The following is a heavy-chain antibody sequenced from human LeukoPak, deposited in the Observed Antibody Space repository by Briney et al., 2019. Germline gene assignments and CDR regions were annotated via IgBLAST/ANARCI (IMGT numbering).Heavy chain of an antibody. D-gene: IGHD4-17*01. V-gene: IGHV4-4*02. J-gene: IGHJ4*02. CDR2: ISHSGST. CDR3: ARAMGRQSDGEYDRYYDY. Sequence: SGTLSLTCTVSGDSISSSNWWTWVRQPPGEGLEWIGEISHSGSTNYNPSLKSRVIISVDTSKSQFSLSLNPVTAADTAVYYCARAMGRQSDGEYDRYYDYWGQGILVTVSS. CDR1: GDSISSSNW.